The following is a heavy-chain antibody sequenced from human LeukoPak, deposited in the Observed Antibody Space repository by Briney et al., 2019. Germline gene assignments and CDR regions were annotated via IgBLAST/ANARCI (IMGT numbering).Heavy chain of an antibody. CDR3: ARGEVAVQYCFES. CDR1: GFTISNYA. J-gene: IGHJ4*02. CDR2: LSTSPR. D-gene: IGHD3-22*01. V-gene: IGHV3-23*01. Sequence: GGSLRLSCAASGFTISNYAMSWVRQGPGKGLEWVSGLSTSPRYADSVKGRFIVSRDHSRNTFPLQMNSLRAEDTAVYYCARGEVAVQYCFESWGQGTLVTVSS.